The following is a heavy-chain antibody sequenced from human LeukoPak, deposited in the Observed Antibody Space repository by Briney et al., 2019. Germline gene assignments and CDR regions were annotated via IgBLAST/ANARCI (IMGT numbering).Heavy chain of an antibody. V-gene: IGHV4-38-2*02. Sequence: SETLSLTCAVSGYSISSGYYWGWIRQPPGKGLEWIGSIYHSGSTYYNPSLKSRVTISVDTSKNQFSLKLSSVTAADTAVYYCARDNYDILTGYGYWGQGTLVTVSS. J-gene: IGHJ4*02. CDR3: ARDNYDILTGYGY. D-gene: IGHD3-9*01. CDR1: GYSISSGYY. CDR2: IYHSGST.